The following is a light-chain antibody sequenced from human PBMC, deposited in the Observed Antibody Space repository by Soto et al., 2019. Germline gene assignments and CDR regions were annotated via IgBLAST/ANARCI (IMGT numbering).Light chain of an antibody. CDR1: SSNIGSNT. CDR2: YNN. J-gene: IGLJ3*02. Sequence: QSVLTQPPSASGTPGQRVTISCSGSSSNIGSNTVNWYKQLPGTAPTLLIYYNNQRPSGVPDRFSGSKSGTSASLAISGLQSEDEAHYYCAAWDDSLYGWVFGGGTKVTVL. CDR3: AAWDDSLYGWV. V-gene: IGLV1-44*01.